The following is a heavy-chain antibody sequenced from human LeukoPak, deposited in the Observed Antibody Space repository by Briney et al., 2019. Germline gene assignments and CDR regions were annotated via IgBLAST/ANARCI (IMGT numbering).Heavy chain of an antibody. D-gene: IGHD3-22*01. CDR1: GGSISSSSYY. CDR2: IYYSGST. CDR3: LRGYYYDSRDAFDI. V-gene: IGHV4-39*01. Sequence: SETLSLTCTVSGGSISSSSYYWGWIRQPPGKGLEWIGSIYYSGSTYYNPSLKSRVTISVDTSKNQFSLKLSSVTAADTAVYCCLRGYYYDSRDAFDIWGQGTMVTVSS. J-gene: IGHJ3*02.